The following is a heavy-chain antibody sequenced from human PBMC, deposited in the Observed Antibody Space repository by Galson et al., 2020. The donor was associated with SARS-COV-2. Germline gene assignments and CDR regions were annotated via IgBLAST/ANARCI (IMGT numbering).Heavy chain of an antibody. V-gene: IGHV3-11*04. CDR3: ASGNSGSLYY. D-gene: IGHD1-26*01. CDR1: GLIFSDYN. J-gene: IGHJ4*02. CDR2: IRSTGTST. Sequence: GGSLRLSCAASGLIFSDYNMNWVRQAPGKGLEWVSHIRSTGTSTYYADSVRGRVTISRDNAQNTLYVQMNSLRAEDTAVYYCASGNSGSLYYWGQGTLVTVSS.